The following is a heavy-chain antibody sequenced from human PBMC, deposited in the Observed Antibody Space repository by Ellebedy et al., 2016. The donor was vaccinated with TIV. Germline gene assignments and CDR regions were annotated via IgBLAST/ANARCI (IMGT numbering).Heavy chain of an antibody. CDR2: FGTAGDT. CDR3: ARVRFGDTAVDY. Sequence: GESLKISCAASGFTFSSYDTHWVRQGTGKGLEWVSAFGTAGDTYYPGSVKGRFTISRENAKNSLYLQITSLRAEGTAVYYCARVRFGDTAVDYWGQGTLVTVSS. V-gene: IGHV3-13*01. CDR1: GFTFSSYD. D-gene: IGHD2-21*01. J-gene: IGHJ4*03.